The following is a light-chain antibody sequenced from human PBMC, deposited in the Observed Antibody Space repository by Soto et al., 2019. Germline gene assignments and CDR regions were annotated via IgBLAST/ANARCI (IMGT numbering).Light chain of an antibody. CDR1: SRDVGGYNY. Sequence: QSALTQPPSASGSLGQSVTISCTGTSRDVGGYNYVSWHQQHPGKAPNVMIYEVTKRPPGVPDRFSGSKSGNTASLTVSGLQAEDEADYYCSSFAGGGNPVLLGGGTKLTVL. CDR2: EVT. V-gene: IGLV2-8*01. CDR3: SSFAGGGNPVL. J-gene: IGLJ2*01.